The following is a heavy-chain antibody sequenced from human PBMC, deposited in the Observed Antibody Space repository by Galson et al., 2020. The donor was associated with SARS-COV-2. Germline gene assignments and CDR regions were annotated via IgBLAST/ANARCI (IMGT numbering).Heavy chain of an antibody. V-gene: IGHV3-9*01. CDR1: GFTFDDYA. CDR3: AKGQFAVRAAAGDY. J-gene: IGHJ4*02. Sequence: GGSLRLSCAASGFTFDDYAMHWVRQAPGKGLEWVSGISWNSGSIGYADSVKGRFTTSRDNAKNSLYLQMNSLRAEDTALYYCAKGQFAVRAAAGDYWGQGTLVTVSS. D-gene: IGHD6-13*01. CDR2: ISWNSGSI.